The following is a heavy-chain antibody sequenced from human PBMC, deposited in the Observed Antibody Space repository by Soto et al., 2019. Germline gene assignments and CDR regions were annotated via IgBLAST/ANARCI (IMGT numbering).Heavy chain of an antibody. CDR3: ARATPTIFGVVIIRYYFDY. D-gene: IGHD3-3*01. J-gene: IGHJ4*02. V-gene: IGHV4-34*01. CDR2: INHSGST. CDR1: GGSFSGYY. Sequence: SETLSLTCAVYGGSFSGYYWSWIRQPPGKGLEWIGEINHSGSTNYNPSLKSRVTISVDTSKNQFSLKLSSVTAADTAVYYCARATPTIFGVVIIRYYFDYWGQGTLVTVSS.